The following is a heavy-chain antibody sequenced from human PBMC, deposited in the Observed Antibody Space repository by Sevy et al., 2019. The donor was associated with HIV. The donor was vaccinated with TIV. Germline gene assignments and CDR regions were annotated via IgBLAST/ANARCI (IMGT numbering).Heavy chain of an antibody. CDR3: ARGWYYDY. CDR1: GFTFTNYW. D-gene: IGHD2-15*01. Sequence: GGSLRLSCAASGFTFTNYWMNWVRQAPGKGLEWVANIKQDGSDKHYVDSVEGRFTISRDNAKGSVYLQMNSLRAEDTAVYYCARGWYYDYWGHGTLVTVSS. J-gene: IGHJ4*01. V-gene: IGHV3-7*01. CDR2: IKQDGSDK.